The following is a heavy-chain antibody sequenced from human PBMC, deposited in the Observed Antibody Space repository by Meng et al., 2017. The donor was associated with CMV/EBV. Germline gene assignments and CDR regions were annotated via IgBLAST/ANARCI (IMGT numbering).Heavy chain of an antibody. D-gene: IGHD5-18*01. CDR1: GGTFSRYA. CDR3: ARLNTALSQDY. J-gene: IGHJ4*02. Sequence: SRKAAGGTFSRYAISWVRQAPGQGLEWIGGIIPIFGTANYAQKFQGRVTITTDESTSTAYMELSSLRSEDTAVYYCARLNTALSQDYWGQGTLVTVSS. CDR2: IIPIFGTA. V-gene: IGHV1-69*05.